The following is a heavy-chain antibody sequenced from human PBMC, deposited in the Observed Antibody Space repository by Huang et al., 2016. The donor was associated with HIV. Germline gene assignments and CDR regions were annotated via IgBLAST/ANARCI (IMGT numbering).Heavy chain of an antibody. Sequence: VQLVESGGGLVQPGWSLRLSCAAFGFAFSQYAVHWVRQSPGKGLEVVSGIGGNSGDIAYAASVRGRFVISRDNAKKSLYLKMNGLRLEDTALYFCVIMDDYFDYWGQGVLVGVSS. J-gene: IGHJ4*02. CDR3: VIMDDYFDY. CDR2: IGGNSGDI. D-gene: IGHD2-8*01. V-gene: IGHV3-9*01. CDR1: GFAFSQYA.